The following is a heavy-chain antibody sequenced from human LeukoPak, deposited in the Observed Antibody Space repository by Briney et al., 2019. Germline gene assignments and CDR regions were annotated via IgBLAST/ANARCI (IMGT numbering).Heavy chain of an antibody. J-gene: IGHJ4*02. D-gene: IGHD4-17*01. CDR1: GFTFSSYA. CDR2: ISGSGGST. CDR3: AKVGGNYGDYVW. Sequence: GGSLRPSCAASGFTFSSYAMRWVRQAPGKGLEWVSAISGSGGSTYYADSAKGRFTISRDNSKNTLYLQMNSLRAEDTAVYYCAKVGGNYGDYVWWGQGTLVTVSS. V-gene: IGHV3-23*01.